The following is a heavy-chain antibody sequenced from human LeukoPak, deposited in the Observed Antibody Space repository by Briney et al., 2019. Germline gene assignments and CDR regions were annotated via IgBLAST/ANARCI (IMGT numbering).Heavy chain of an antibody. J-gene: IGHJ4*02. CDR2: ISGSGGST. Sequence: GGSLRLSCAASGFTFSSYAMSWVRQAPGKGLEWVSAISGSGGSTYYADSVKGRFTISRDNSKNTLYLQMNSLRAEDTAVYYCAKDGYDSSGYYYFDYWGQGTLVTVSS. D-gene: IGHD3-22*01. CDR1: GFTFSSYA. CDR3: AKDGYDSSGYYYFDY. V-gene: IGHV3-23*01.